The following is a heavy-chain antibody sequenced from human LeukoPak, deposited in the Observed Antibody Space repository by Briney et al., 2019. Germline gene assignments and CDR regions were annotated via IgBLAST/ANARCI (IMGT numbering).Heavy chain of an antibody. J-gene: IGHJ4*02. V-gene: IGHV1-2*04. CDR3: ARDFGDSYGYDYFDY. CDR2: INPNSGGT. CDR1: GYTFTGYY. Sequence: ASVKVSCKASGYTFTGYYMHWVRQAPGQGLEWMGWINPNSGGTNYAQKFRGWVTMTRDTSISTAYMELSRLRSDDTAVYYCARDFGDSYGYDYFDYWGQGTLDTVSS. D-gene: IGHD5-18*01.